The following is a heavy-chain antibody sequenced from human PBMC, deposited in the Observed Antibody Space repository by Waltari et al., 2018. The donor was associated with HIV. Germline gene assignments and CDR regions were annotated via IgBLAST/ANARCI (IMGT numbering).Heavy chain of an antibody. D-gene: IGHD3-3*01. CDR2: INIDGRTI. CDR3: SRDTFGEYDF. CDR1: GFSVNNYW. J-gene: IGHJ4*02. V-gene: IGHV3-74*01. Sequence: EVQLVQSGGGLIKPGGSLRLPCAAVGFSVNNYWMTWVRQSPGKGLVWVSRINIDGRTIDYADSVKGRFTISRDSAKNTLSLQMNSLREEDTAVYYCSRDTFGEYDFWGQGALVTVSS.